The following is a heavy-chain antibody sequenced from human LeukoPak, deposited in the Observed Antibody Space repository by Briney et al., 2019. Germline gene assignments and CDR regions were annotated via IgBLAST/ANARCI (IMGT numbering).Heavy chain of an antibody. CDR1: GYTFTSYA. D-gene: IGHD4-17*01. CDR2: INTNAGNP. J-gene: IGHJ4*02. V-gene: IGHV7-4-1*02. CDR3: ANSYYGDAPFG. Sequence: ASVKVSCKASGYTFTSYAMNWVRQAPGQGLEWMGWINTNAGNPTYAQGFTGRFVFSLDTSVSTAYLQISSLKAEDTAVYYCANSYYGDAPFGWGQGTLVTVSS.